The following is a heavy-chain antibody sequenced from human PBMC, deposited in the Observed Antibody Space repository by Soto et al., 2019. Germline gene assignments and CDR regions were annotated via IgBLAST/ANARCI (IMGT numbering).Heavy chain of an antibody. V-gene: IGHV4-4*02. Sequence: PSQTLSLTCAVSGGSISSSNWWSWIRQPPGKGLEWIGEIYYSGSTNYNPSLKSRVTISVDTSKNQFSLKLSSVTAADTAVYYCARSDGRYWGQGTLVTAPQ. CDR2: IYYSGST. CDR1: GGSISSSNW. J-gene: IGHJ4*02. CDR3: ARSDGRY.